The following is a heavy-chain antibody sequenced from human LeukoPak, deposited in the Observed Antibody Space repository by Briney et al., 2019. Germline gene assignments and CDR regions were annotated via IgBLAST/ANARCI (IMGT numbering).Heavy chain of an antibody. V-gene: IGHV1-8*01. CDR3: ARGGIAAAAGLFDY. D-gene: IGHD6-13*01. CDR1: GYTFTSYD. Sequence: ASVKVSYKPSGYTFTSYDINWVRQATGQGREWMGWMNPNSGNTGYAQKFQSRVTMTRNTSISTAYMELSSLRSEDTAVYYCARGGIAAAAGLFDYWGQGTLVTVSS. CDR2: MNPNSGNT. J-gene: IGHJ4*02.